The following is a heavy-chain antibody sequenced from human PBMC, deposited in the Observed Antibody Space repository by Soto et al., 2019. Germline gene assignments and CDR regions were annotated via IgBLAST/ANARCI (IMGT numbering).Heavy chain of an antibody. CDR2: IVVGSGNT. J-gene: IGHJ6*02. CDR3: AASSIVGPVYYYCGMDV. Sequence: SVKVSCKASGFTFTRSAVQWVRQARGQRLEWIGWIVVGSGNTNYAQKFQERVTITRDMSTSTAYMELSSLRSEDTAVYYCAASSIVGPVYYYCGMDVWGQGTTVTVSS. V-gene: IGHV1-58*01. D-gene: IGHD3-16*02. CDR1: GFTFTRSA.